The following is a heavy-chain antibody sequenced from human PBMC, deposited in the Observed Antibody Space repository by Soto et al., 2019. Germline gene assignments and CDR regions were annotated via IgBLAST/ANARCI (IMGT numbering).Heavy chain of an antibody. CDR2: ISAYNGNT. J-gene: IGHJ3*02. Sequence: GASVKVSCKASGYTITSYGISWVRPAPGQGLEWMGWISAYNGNTYYAQKLQGRVTMTTDTSTSTAYMELRSLRSDDTAVYYCARDLAYCGGDCYVDAFDIWGQGTMVTVSS. V-gene: IGHV1-18*01. D-gene: IGHD2-21*02. CDR1: GYTITSYG. CDR3: ARDLAYCGGDCYVDAFDI.